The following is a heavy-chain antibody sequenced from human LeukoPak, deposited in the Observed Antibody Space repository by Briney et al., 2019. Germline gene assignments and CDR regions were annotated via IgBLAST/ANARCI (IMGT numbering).Heavy chain of an antibody. D-gene: IGHD6-19*01. V-gene: IGHV3-30*14. Sequence: PGGSLRLSCAASGFTFSSYAMHWVRQAPGKGLEWVAVISYDGSNKYYADSVKGRFTISRDNAKNTPYLQMGSLRAEDMAVYYCARDPRPGVRLVDGGAFDIWGQGTMVTVSS. J-gene: IGHJ3*02. CDR2: ISYDGSNK. CDR1: GFTFSSYA. CDR3: ARDPRPGVRLVDGGAFDI.